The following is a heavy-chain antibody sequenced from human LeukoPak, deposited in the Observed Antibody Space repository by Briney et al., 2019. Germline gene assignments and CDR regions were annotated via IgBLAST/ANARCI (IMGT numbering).Heavy chain of an antibody. D-gene: IGHD4-17*01. CDR3: ARVMKATVRTSNFDY. CDR2: INPNSGDT. V-gene: IGHV1-2*06. Sequence: VASVKVSCKASGYTFTDYYMYWVRQAPGQGLEWMGRINPNSGDTFYAQKFQGRVTMTRDTSISTAYMELSRLRSDDTAVYYCARVMKATVRTSNFDYWGQGTLVTVSS. J-gene: IGHJ4*02. CDR1: GYTFTDYY.